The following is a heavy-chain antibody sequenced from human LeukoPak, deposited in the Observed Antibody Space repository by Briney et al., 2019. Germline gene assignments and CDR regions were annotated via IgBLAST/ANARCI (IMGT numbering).Heavy chain of an antibody. D-gene: IGHD5-24*01. Sequence: ASVKVSCKASGYTFIGYYMHWVRQAPGQGLEWMGWINPNSGGTNYTQKFQGRVTMTRDTSISTAYMELSILRSDDTAVYFCARGRDGNNSGFDYWGQGTLVTVSS. V-gene: IGHV1-2*02. CDR3: ARGRDGNNSGFDY. J-gene: IGHJ4*02. CDR1: GYTFIGYY. CDR2: INPNSGGT.